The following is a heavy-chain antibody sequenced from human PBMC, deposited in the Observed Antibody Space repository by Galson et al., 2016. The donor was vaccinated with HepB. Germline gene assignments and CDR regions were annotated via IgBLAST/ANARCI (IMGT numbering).Heavy chain of an antibody. CDR3: ARASTDESPGLRYYAWLSLASFDP. Sequence: SLRLSCAGSAFTFSSYPMSWVRQAPGKRLEWISSISRRSTYKYYAESVQRRFTVSRDNTKNVVFLQMNDLRAEDTALYYCARASTDESPGLRYYAWLSLASFDPWGQGTLVAVSS. CDR1: AFTFSSYP. CDR2: ISRRSTYK. D-gene: IGHD3-9*01. V-gene: IGHV3-21*06. J-gene: IGHJ5*02.